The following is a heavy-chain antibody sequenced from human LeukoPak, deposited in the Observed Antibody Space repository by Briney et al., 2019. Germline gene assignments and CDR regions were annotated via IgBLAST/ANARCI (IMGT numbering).Heavy chain of an antibody. D-gene: IGHD3-10*01. V-gene: IGHV4-34*01. Sequence: SETLSLTCSVYGGSIGALYWSWIRQSPGKGLEWIGEIDHSGATNYNPSLKSRVTISVAMSKNQFSLKLTSVTAADTAVYYCARDPYYFASENFPWGQGTLVTVSS. CDR1: GGSIGALY. J-gene: IGHJ4*02. CDR3: ARDPYYFASENFP. CDR2: IDHSGAT.